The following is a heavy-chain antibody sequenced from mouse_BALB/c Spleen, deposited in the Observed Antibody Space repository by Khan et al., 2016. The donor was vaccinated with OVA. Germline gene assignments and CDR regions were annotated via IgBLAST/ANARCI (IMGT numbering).Heavy chain of an antibody. Sequence: EVELVESGGDLVKPGGSLKLSCSASGFIFSSYATSWVRQTPEKRLEWVATISSGGDYIYYPDTVKGRFTISRDNAKSTLYLQMSSLKSEDTAMYYCTRHNYGPFAYWGQGTLVTVSA. CDR3: TRHNYGPFAY. J-gene: IGHJ3*01. D-gene: IGHD1-1*01. CDR2: ISSGGDYI. CDR1: GFIFSSYA. V-gene: IGHV5-6*01.